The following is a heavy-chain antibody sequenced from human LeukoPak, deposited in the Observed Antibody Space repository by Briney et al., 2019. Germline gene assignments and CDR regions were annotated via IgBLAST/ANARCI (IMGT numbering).Heavy chain of an antibody. CDR2: IYSGGST. CDR3: ARDRPGSYDSDY. Sequence: GGSLRLSCAASGFTVSSNYMSWVRQAPGKGLEWVSVIYSGGSTYYADSVKGRFTISRDNSKNTLYLQMNSLRAEDTAVYYCARDRPGSYDSDYWGQGTLVTVSS. D-gene: IGHD3-10*01. V-gene: IGHV3-53*01. CDR1: GFTVSSNY. J-gene: IGHJ4*02.